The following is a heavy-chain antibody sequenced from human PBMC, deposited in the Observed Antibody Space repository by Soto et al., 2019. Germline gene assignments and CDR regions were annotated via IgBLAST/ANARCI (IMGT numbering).Heavy chain of an antibody. J-gene: IGHJ6*02. CDR3: ARGTSTPAIWNGSEEWYYYYGMDV. Sequence: QVQLVESGGGVVQPGRSLRLSCAASGFTFSSYGMHWVRQAPGKGLEWVAVIWYDRSNKYYADSVKGRFTISRDNSKNTLYLQMNSLRAEDTAVYYCARGTSTPAIWNGSEEWYYYYGMDVWGQGTTVTVSS. V-gene: IGHV3-33*01. CDR2: IWYDRSNK. D-gene: IGHD3-10*01. CDR1: GFTFSSYG.